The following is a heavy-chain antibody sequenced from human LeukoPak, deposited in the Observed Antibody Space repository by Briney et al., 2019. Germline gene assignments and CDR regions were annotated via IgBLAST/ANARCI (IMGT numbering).Heavy chain of an antibody. V-gene: IGHV4-39*07. CDR1: GGSISSSSYY. J-gene: IGHJ3*02. CDR3: ARDWDKEYYDSSGDDAFDI. D-gene: IGHD3-22*01. CDR2: IYYSGST. Sequence: SETLSLTCTVSGGSISSSSYYWGWIRQPPGKGLEWIGSIYYSGSTYYSPSLKSRVTISVDTSKNQFSLKLSSVTAADTAVYYCARDWDKEYYDSSGDDAFDIWGQGTMVTVSS.